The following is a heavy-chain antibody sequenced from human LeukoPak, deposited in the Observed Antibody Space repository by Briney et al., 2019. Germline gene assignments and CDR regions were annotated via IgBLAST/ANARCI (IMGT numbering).Heavy chain of an antibody. V-gene: IGHV3-74*01. CDR1: GFTFSSYW. CDR2: INSDGTST. CDR3: ARARQVGGVDY. D-gene: IGHD1-26*01. J-gene: IGHJ4*02. Sequence: GGSLRLSCAASGFTFSSYWMHWVRQAPGKGLVWVSRINSDGTSTSYADSVRGRFTISRDNAKNTLYLQMNSLRAEDTAVYYCARARQVGGVDYWGQGTLVTVSS.